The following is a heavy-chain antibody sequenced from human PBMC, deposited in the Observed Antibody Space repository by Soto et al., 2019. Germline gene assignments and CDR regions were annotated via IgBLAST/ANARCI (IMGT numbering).Heavy chain of an antibody. J-gene: IGHJ4*02. CDR1: GFTFSSYA. D-gene: IGHD2-15*01. CDR2: IGASGGNT. Sequence: GGSLRLSCAASGFTFSSYAMSWVRQAPGKGLEWVSGIGASGGNTYYTDSVKGLFTISRDNSKNTLYLQMNSLRAEDTAVYYCAKDGSSYGHLPTVFDSWGQGTLVTVSS. V-gene: IGHV3-23*01. CDR3: AKDGSSYGHLPTVFDS.